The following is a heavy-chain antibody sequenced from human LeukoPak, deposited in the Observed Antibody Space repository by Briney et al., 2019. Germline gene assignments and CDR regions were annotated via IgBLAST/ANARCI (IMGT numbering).Heavy chain of an antibody. D-gene: IGHD3-3*01. Sequence: SETLSLTCTVSGGSISSSSYYWGWIRQPPGKGLEWIGSIYYSGSTYYNPSLKSRVTISVDTSKNQFSLKLSSVTAADTAVYYCARAPTQNYDFWSGPRSYFDYWGQGTLVTVSS. CDR2: IYYSGST. CDR1: GGSISSSSYY. J-gene: IGHJ4*02. CDR3: ARAPTQNYDFWSGPRSYFDY. V-gene: IGHV4-39*07.